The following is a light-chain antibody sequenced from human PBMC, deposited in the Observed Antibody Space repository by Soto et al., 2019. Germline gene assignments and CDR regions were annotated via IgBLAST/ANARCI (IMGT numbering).Light chain of an antibody. Sequence: DIQMTQSPSTLSASVGDRVAITCRASQRISGRLAWYQQKPGKAPKLLIYGASNLETGVPSRFSGSGSGTDFTFTISSLQPEDIATYYCQQYDNLPLTFGGGTKVDIK. CDR2: GAS. J-gene: IGKJ4*01. V-gene: IGKV1-33*01. CDR3: QQYDNLPLT. CDR1: QRISGR.